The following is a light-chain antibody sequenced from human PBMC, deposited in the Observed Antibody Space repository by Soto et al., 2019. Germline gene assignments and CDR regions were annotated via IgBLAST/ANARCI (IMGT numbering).Light chain of an antibody. CDR3: CSYAGTSTPAV. J-gene: IGLJ7*01. CDR2: EGT. CDR1: SSDVGSYNL. Sequence: QSALTQPASVSGSPGQSITISCTGTSSDVGSYNLVSWYQHHPGKAPKLMIYEGTRRPSGVSNRISGSKSGNTASLTISGLQAEDEADYYCCSYAGTSTPAVFGGGTQLTV. V-gene: IGLV2-23*01.